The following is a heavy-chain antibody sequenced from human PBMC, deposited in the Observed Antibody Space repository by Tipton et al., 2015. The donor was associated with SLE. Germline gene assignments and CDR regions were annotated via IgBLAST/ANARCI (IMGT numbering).Heavy chain of an antibody. J-gene: IGHJ4*02. CDR3: ARDLIAYSSSSTIYFDY. CDR2: ISAYNGNT. CDR1: GYTFTSYG. Sequence: QSGPEVKKPGASVKVSCKASGYTFTSYGISWVRQAPGQGLEWMGWISAYNGNTNYAQTLQGRVTMTTDTSTSTAYMELRSLRSDDTAVYYCARDLIAYSSSSTIYFDYWGQGTLVTVSS. V-gene: IGHV1-18*01. D-gene: IGHD6-6*01.